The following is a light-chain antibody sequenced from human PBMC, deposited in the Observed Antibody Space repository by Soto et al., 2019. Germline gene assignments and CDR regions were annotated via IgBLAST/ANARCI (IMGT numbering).Light chain of an antibody. CDR3: QQTSSAPLT. CDR1: QNVTWY. Sequence: DVQMTQSPSSLSASVGDSVTITCRASQNVTWYLNWYQQKPGKAPKLLIYTASTLQSGVPSRFSGTGSGTDFSLSISSLQPEDFATYYCQQTSSAPLTFGGGTKVDIK. V-gene: IGKV1-39*01. CDR2: TAS. J-gene: IGKJ4*01.